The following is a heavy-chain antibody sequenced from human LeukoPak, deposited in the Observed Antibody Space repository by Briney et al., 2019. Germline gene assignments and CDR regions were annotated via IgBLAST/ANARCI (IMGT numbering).Heavy chain of an antibody. CDR3: ARDKNSGECVSNSCYGVWPLDI. J-gene: IGHJ3*02. CDR1: GGTFSINA. Sequence: SVKVSCKASGGTFSINAITWVRQAPGQGLEWMGGIIPMSETPKYTQKFKGRVTIATDESTNTAYMELSSLRSEDTAVYYCARDKNSGECVSNSCYGVWPLDIWGQGTMVTVSS. D-gene: IGHD2-2*01. V-gene: IGHV1-69*05. CDR2: IIPMSETP.